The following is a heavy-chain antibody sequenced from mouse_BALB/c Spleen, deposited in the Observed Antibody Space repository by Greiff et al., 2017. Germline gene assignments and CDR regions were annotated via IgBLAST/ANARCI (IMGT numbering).Heavy chain of an antibody. CDR2: ISSGSSTI. J-gene: IGHJ3*01. CDR3: ARNYRYDGAWFAY. D-gene: IGHD2-14*01. CDR1: GFTFSSFG. V-gene: IGHV5-17*02. Sequence: DVKLVESGGGLVQPGGSRKLSCAASGFTFSSFGMHWVRQAPEKGLEWVAYISSGSSTIYYADTVKGRFTISIDNPKNTLFLQMTSLRSEDTAMYYCARNYRYDGAWFAYWGQGTLVTVSA.